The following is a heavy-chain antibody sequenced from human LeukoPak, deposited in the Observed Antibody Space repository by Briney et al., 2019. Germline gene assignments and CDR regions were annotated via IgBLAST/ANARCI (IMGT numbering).Heavy chain of an antibody. V-gene: IGHV3-48*03. D-gene: IGHD3-22*01. CDR3: AKDVNYYDSSGYSIFQH. Sequence: GGSLRLSCAASGFTFSSYEMNWVRQAPGKGLEWVSYISSSGSTIYYADSVKGRFTISRDNSKNTLYLQMNSLRAEDTAVYYCAKDVNYYDSSGYSIFQHWGQGTLVTVSS. CDR2: ISSSGSTI. CDR1: GFTFSSYE. J-gene: IGHJ1*01.